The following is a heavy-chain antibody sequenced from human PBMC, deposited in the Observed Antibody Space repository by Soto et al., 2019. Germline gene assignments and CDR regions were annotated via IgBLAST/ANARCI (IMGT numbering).Heavy chain of an antibody. CDR3: ARDYSSSWGSYGMDV. CDR1: CGSVSSGSYY. Sequence: SETLSLTCTVSCGSVSSGSYYWSWIRQPPGKGLEWIGYIYYSGSTNYNPSLKSRVTISVDTSKNQFSLKLSSVTAADTAVYYCARDYSSSWGSYGMDVWGQGTTVTVSS. J-gene: IGHJ6*02. D-gene: IGHD6-13*01. CDR2: IYYSGST. V-gene: IGHV4-61*01.